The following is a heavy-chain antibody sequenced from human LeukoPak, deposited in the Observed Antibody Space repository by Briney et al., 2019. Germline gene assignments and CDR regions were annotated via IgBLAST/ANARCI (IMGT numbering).Heavy chain of an antibody. CDR1: GFTFSSYA. J-gene: IGHJ4*02. Sequence: PGGSPRLSCAASGFTFSSYAMHWVRQAPGKGLEWVAVISYDGSNKYYADSVKGRFTTSRDNSKNTLYLQMNSLRAEDTAVYYCARGGVYIVANYDYWGQGTLVTVSS. CDR3: ARGGVYIVANYDY. V-gene: IGHV3-30*04. D-gene: IGHD5-12*01. CDR2: ISYDGSNK.